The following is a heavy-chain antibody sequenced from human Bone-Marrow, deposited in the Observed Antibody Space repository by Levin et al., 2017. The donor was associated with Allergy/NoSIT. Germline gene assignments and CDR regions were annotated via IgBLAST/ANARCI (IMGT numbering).Heavy chain of an antibody. D-gene: IGHD3-16*02. V-gene: IGHV3-30*04. Sequence: PGGSLRLSCAASGFTFSSYAMHWVRQAPGKGREGVAVISYDGSNKYYADSVKGRFTISRDNSKNTLYLQMNSLRAEDTAVYYCAREGVSYRFTYYFDYWGQGTLVTVSS. CDR3: AREGVSYRFTYYFDY. CDR1: GFTFSSYA. CDR2: ISYDGSNK. J-gene: IGHJ4*02.